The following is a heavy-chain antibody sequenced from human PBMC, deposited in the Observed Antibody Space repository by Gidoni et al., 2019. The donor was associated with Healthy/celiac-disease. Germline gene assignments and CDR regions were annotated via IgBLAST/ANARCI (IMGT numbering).Heavy chain of an antibody. CDR2: IDWDDDK. CDR3: ARISYDSSGYYYGCYLDY. CDR1: GFSLSTRGLC. Sequence: QVTLRESGPALVKPTLHLTLTCTFSGFSLSTRGLCVSWTRQPPAKALEWLALIDWDDDKYYSTSLKTRLTISKDTSKSQVVLTMTNMDPVDTATYYCARISYDSSGYYYGCYLDYWGQGTLVTVSS. J-gene: IGHJ4*02. V-gene: IGHV2-70*01. D-gene: IGHD3-22*01.